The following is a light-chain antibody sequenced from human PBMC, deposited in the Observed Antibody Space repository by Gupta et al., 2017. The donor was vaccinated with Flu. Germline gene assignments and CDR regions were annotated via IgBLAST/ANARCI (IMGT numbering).Light chain of an antibody. J-gene: IGLJ3*02. CDR3: SSHADNNDFGV. Sequence: GQAPKLMIYEVNKRPSGVPDRFSGSKSGNTASLTVSGLQAEDEADYYCSSHADNNDFGVFGGGTKLTVL. V-gene: IGLV2-8*01. CDR2: EVN.